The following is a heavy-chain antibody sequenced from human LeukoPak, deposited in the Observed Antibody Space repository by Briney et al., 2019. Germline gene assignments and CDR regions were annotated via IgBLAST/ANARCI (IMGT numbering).Heavy chain of an antibody. Sequence: PGGSLRLSCAASGFTFTTSWMHWFRQAPGKGLVWVSRIESDGTSTTYADSVKGRFTISRDNAKNSLYLQMNSLRAEDTAVYYCARARLTTYYYYGMDVWRQGTTVTVSS. CDR2: IESDGTST. V-gene: IGHV3-74*01. J-gene: IGHJ6*02. D-gene: IGHD4/OR15-4a*01. CDR3: ARARLTTYYYYGMDV. CDR1: GFTFTTSW.